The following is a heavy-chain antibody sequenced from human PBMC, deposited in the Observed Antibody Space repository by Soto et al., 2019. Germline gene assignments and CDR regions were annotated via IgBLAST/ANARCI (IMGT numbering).Heavy chain of an antibody. Sequence: ASVKVSCKASGYTFTGYYMHWVRQAPGQGLEWMGWINPNSGGTNYAQKFQGWVTMTRDTSISTAYMELSRLRSDDTAVYYCARGVTGTTDPFWFDPWGQGTLVTVSS. J-gene: IGHJ5*02. CDR1: GYTFTGYY. CDR3: ARGVTGTTDPFWFDP. CDR2: INPNSGGT. V-gene: IGHV1-2*04. D-gene: IGHD1-7*01.